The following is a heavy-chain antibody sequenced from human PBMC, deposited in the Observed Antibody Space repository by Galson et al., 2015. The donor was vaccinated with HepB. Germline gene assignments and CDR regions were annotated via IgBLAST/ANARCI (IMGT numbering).Heavy chain of an antibody. CDR1: GGTFSSYA. Sequence: SVKVSCKASGGTFSSYAISWVRQAPGQGLEWMGGIIPIFGTANYAQKFQGRVTITADESTSTAYMELSSLRSEDTAVYYCARDRKAYYYDSSGYYLEGNWGQGTLVTVSS. CDR2: IIPIFGTA. CDR3: ARDRKAYYYDSSGYYLEGN. D-gene: IGHD3-22*01. V-gene: IGHV1-69*13. J-gene: IGHJ4*02.